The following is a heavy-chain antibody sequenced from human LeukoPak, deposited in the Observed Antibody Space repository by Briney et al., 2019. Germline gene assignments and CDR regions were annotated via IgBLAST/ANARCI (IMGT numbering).Heavy chain of an antibody. Sequence: SETLSLTCTVSGGSISSYYWSWIRQPPGKGLEWIGYIYYSGSTNYNPSLKSRVTISVDTSKNQFSLKLSSVTAADTAVYYCARLSQWDIVVVPAATADYWGQGTLVTVSS. J-gene: IGHJ4*02. CDR1: GGSISSYY. CDR2: IYYSGST. CDR3: ARLSQWDIVVVPAATADY. V-gene: IGHV4-59*08. D-gene: IGHD2-2*01.